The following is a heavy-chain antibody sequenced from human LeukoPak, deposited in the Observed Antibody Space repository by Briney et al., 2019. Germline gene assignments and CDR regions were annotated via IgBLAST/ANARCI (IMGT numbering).Heavy chain of an antibody. D-gene: IGHD3-10*01. CDR2: ISGGGDT. V-gene: IGHV3-66*01. CDR1: GFTFSDYY. CDR3: ASEVWFGEPH. J-gene: IGHJ4*02. Sequence: EGSLRLSCAASGFTFSDYYMSWVRQAPGKGLEWVSLISGGGDTHYVDSVKGRFTISRDNSKNTVYLQMDRLRAKDTAVYYCASEVWFGEPHWGQGTLVTVSS.